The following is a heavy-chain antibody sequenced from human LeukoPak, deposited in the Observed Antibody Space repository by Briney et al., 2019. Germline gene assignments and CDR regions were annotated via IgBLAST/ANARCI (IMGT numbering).Heavy chain of an antibody. Sequence: GGSLRLSCAASGFTVSSNYMSWVRQAPGKGLEWVSAISGSGGSTYYADSVKGRFTISRDNSKNTLYLQMNSLRAEDTAVYYCAKDRTYYDILTGYYYYFDYWGQGTLVTVSS. V-gene: IGHV3-23*01. D-gene: IGHD3-9*01. CDR3: AKDRTYYDILTGYYYYFDY. J-gene: IGHJ4*02. CDR1: GFTVSSNY. CDR2: ISGSGGST.